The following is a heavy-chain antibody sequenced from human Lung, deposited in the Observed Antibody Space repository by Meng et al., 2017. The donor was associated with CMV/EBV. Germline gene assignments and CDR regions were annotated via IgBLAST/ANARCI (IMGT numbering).Heavy chain of an antibody. V-gene: IGHV1-18*01. J-gene: IGHJ5*02. Sequence: ASVKVSXKAYGYAFSNYGVTWVRQAPGQGPVWMGWISGYNGNTKYAQKFQGRVTMTADTSTSTVYMELRSLTSDDTAVYYCARDAYFNTWYPNWFDPWGQXTLVTVSS. D-gene: IGHD6-13*01. CDR3: ARDAYFNTWYPNWFDP. CDR2: ISGYNGNT. CDR1: GYAFSNYG.